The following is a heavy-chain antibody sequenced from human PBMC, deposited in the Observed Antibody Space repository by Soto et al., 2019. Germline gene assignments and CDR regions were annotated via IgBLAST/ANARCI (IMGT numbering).Heavy chain of an antibody. D-gene: IGHD2-15*01. Sequence: QVQLVQSGAEVKKPGSSVKVSCTASGGTFSNYAISWVRQAPGQGLEWMGGIIPMFRTTHYAQKFPDRVTITEDESTNTADMELSSLTSDDTAVYYCTGDSGYVVMEAATESFYNMDVWGQGTTVTVSS. J-gene: IGHJ6*02. CDR3: TGDSGYVVMEAATESFYNMDV. V-gene: IGHV1-69*12. CDR2: IIPMFRTT. CDR1: GGTFSNYA.